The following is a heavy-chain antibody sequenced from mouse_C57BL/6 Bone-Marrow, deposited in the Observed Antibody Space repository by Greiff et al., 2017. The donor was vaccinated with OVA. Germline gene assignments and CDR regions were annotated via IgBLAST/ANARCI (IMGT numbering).Heavy chain of an antibody. Sequence: VKLLESGAELVRPGTSVKVSCKASGYAFTNYLIEWVKQRPGQGLEWIGVINPGSGGTNYNEKFKGKATLTADKSSSTAYMQLSSLTSEDSAVYFCARRYYGSSPRYFDVWGTGTTVTVSS. D-gene: IGHD1-1*01. CDR3: ARRYYGSSPRYFDV. CDR1: GYAFTNYL. V-gene: IGHV1-54*01. CDR2: INPGSGGT. J-gene: IGHJ1*03.